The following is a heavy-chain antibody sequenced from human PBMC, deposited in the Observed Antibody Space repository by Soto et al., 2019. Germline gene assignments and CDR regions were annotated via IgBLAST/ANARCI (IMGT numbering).Heavy chain of an antibody. D-gene: IGHD3-10*01. J-gene: IGHJ4*02. CDR2: IYYSGST. CDR3: ARSFYYGSGTTSRYYFDY. CDR1: GGSVSSGSYY. Sequence: LSLTCTVSGGSVSSGSYYWSWIRQPPGKGLEWIAYIYYSGSTNYNPSLKSRVTISVDTSKNQFSLKLSSMTAADTAVYYCARSFYYGSGTTSRYYFDYWGQGTLVTVSS. V-gene: IGHV4-61*01.